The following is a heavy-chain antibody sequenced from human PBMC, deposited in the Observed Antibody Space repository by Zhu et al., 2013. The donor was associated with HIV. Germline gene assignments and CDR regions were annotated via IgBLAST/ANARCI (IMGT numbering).Heavy chain of an antibody. D-gene: IGHD6-19*01. V-gene: IGHV1-2*02. Sequence: QVQLVQSGAEVKRPGASVTVSCKASGYIFKDFYIHWVRQAPGQGLAWMGWINPHSAAPQYAQKFQDRVTMTRDTSTTTVYMTLTGLTSDDTATYYCVRESVAAPFDHWGQGSPVIVS. J-gene: IGHJ4*02. CDR2: INPHSAAP. CDR3: VRESVAAPFDH. CDR1: GYIFKDFY.